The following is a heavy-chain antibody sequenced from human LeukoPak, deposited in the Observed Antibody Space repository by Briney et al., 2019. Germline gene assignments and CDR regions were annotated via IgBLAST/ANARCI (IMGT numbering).Heavy chain of an antibody. CDR3: TTDGDPGGVWFDP. Sequence: GGSLRLSCAASGFTFSNAWMSWVRQAPGKGLEWVGRIKSKTDGGTTDYAAPVKGRFTISRDDSKNTLYLQMNSLRTEDTAVYYCTTDGDPGGVWFDPWGQGTLVTVSS. J-gene: IGHJ5*02. V-gene: IGHV3-15*01. D-gene: IGHD2-21*02. CDR2: IKSKTDGGTT. CDR1: GFTFSNAW.